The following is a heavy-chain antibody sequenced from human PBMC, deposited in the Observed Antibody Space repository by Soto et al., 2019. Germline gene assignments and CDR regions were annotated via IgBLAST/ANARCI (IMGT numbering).Heavy chain of an antibody. V-gene: IGHV3-48*01. Sequence: VQLVESGGGLVQPGGSLRLSCAASGFTFTTYGMNWVRQAPGKGLEWVSYISSGSGNSIYYADSVKGRFTISRDNAKSSLYLQMHSLRAEDTALYYCARDLWDDLAGGESDYWGQGTLVTVSS. J-gene: IGHJ4*02. CDR2: ISSGSGNSI. D-gene: IGHD3-16*01. CDR1: GFTFTTYG. CDR3: ARDLWDDLAGGESDY.